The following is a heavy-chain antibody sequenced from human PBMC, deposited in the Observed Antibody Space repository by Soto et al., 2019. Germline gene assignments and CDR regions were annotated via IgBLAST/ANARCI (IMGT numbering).Heavy chain of an antibody. CDR2: ISFHGSDK. V-gene: IGHV3-30*18. CDR1: GFTFSNYG. J-gene: IGHJ4*02. D-gene: IGHD6-19*01. Sequence: PGGSLTRSCAASGFTFSNYGMHWVRQTPGKGLEWVATISFHGSDKYYRDSVKGRFTISRDNSKNTVHLQMNSLRVEDTAVYYCAKEGGPYSLGWYLDYCREGNLVT. CDR3: AKEGGPYSLGWYLDY.